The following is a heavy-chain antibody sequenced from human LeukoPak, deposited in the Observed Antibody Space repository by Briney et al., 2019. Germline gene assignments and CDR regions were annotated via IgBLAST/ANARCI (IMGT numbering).Heavy chain of an antibody. Sequence: PSETLSLTCTVSSGSISSADYYWNWVRQHPGKGLEWIGYIYYSGTTFYNPSLKSRISISLDTSKNQFSLRLSSVTAADTAVYYCAGGLDRAKVGYWGQGALVTVSS. CDR1: SGSISSADYY. J-gene: IGHJ4*02. CDR3: AGGLDRAKVGY. CDR2: IYYSGTT. V-gene: IGHV4-31*03. D-gene: IGHD1-26*01.